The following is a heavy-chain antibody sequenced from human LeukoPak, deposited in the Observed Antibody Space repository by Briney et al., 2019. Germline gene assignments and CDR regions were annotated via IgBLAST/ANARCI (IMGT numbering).Heavy chain of an antibody. CDR2: INPNSGGT. D-gene: IGHD5-12*01. V-gene: IGHV1-2*02. J-gene: IGHJ4*02. Sequence: ASVKVSCKASGYTFSGYYVHWVRQAPGQGLEWMGWINPNSGGTNYAQKFQGRVTMTRDTSISTVYMEMSGLRSDDTAVFYCARGGYSGTEKPNDYWGQGTLVTVSS. CDR1: GYTFSGYY. CDR3: ARGGYSGTEKPNDY.